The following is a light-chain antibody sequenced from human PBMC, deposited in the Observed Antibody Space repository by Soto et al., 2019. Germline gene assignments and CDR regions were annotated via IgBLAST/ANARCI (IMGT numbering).Light chain of an antibody. CDR2: RNN. J-gene: IGLJ2*01. V-gene: IGLV1-47*01. CDR1: SSNIGSKY. CDR3: AAWDSTLGGPA. Sequence: QSVLNQPPSASGTPGQRVTISCSGSSSNIGSKYVYWYQQLPGTAPKLLMYRNNQRPSGVPDRFSGSKSGTSASLAISGLRSEDEADYHCAAWDSTLGGPAFGGGTKLTVL.